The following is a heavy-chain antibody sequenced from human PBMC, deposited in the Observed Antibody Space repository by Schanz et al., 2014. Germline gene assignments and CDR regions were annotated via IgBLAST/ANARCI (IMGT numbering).Heavy chain of an antibody. CDR1: GFTFSDYY. Sequence: QVQLVESGGGLVKPGGSLRLSCAASGFTFSDYYMTWMRQAPGKGLDWVSAISGSGSSTYYADSVRGRFTISRDNAKKTLYLQMNSLRAEDTAVYYCARDHQWLTRYYMDVWGKGTTVTVSS. J-gene: IGHJ6*03. V-gene: IGHV3-11*04. D-gene: IGHD6-19*01. CDR3: ARDHQWLTRYYMDV. CDR2: ISGSGSST.